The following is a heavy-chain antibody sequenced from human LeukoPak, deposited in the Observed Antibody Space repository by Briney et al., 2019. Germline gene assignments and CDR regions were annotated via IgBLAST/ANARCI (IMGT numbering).Heavy chain of an antibody. V-gene: IGHV3-21*01. D-gene: IGHD6-19*01. CDR1: GFTFSSYS. CDR2: ISSSSSYI. Sequence: GGSLRLSCAASGFTFSSYSMNWVRQAPGKGLEWVSSISSSSSYIYYADSVKGRFTISRDNSKNTLSLQVNTLRAEDTAVYYCARRESSGWYVDYWGQGTLVTVSS. J-gene: IGHJ4*02. CDR3: ARRESSGWYVDY.